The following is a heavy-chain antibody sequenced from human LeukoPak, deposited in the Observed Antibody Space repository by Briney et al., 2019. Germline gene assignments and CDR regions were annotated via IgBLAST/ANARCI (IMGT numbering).Heavy chain of an antibody. Sequence: WASVKVSCKASGYTFTGYYMHWVPQAPGQGLEWMGGIIPIFGTANYAQKFQGRVTITADESTSTAYMELSSLRSEDTAVYYCARVLEMATSELTDWGQGTLVTVSS. CDR1: GYTFTGYY. D-gene: IGHD5-24*01. J-gene: IGHJ4*02. CDR2: IIPIFGTA. CDR3: ARVLEMATSELTD. V-gene: IGHV1-69*13.